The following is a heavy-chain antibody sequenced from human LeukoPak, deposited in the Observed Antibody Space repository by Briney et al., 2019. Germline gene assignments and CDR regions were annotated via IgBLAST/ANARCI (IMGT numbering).Heavy chain of an antibody. J-gene: IGHJ4*02. V-gene: IGHV4-61*08. D-gene: IGHD1-7*01. Sequence: PSETLSLTCTVSGGSINSGDYYWSWIRQPPGKGLEWMGYVYNSGSTDYNPSLKSRVTISADTSKNQFSLKLTSVTAADTAVYYCVRDRELNYWGQGTLVTVSS. CDR1: GGSINSGDYY. CDR2: VYNSGST. CDR3: VRDRELNY.